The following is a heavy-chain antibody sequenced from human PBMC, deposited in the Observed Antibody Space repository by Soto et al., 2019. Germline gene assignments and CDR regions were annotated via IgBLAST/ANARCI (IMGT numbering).Heavy chain of an antibody. CDR2: ISSSSSYI. Sequence: RLSCAASGFTFSSYSMNWVRQAPGKGLEWVSSISSSSSYIYYADSVKGRFTISRDNAKNSLYLQMNSLRAEDTAVYYCARDLNFQLLWAENYYYGMDVWGQGTTVTVSS. V-gene: IGHV3-21*01. CDR3: ARDLNFQLLWAENYYYGMDV. CDR1: GFTFSSYS. J-gene: IGHJ6*02. D-gene: IGHD2-2*01.